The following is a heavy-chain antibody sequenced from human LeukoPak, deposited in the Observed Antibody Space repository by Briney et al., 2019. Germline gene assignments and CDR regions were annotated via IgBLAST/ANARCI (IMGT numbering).Heavy chain of an antibody. CDR2: IYPGDSDT. V-gene: IGHV5-51*01. CDR3: ARITMVRGVITGAFDI. D-gene: IGHD3-10*01. J-gene: IGHJ3*02. CDR1: GYSFTSYW. Sequence: GESLKISCKGSGYSFTSYWIGWVRQMPGKGLEWMGIIYPGDSDTRYSPSFQGQVTISADKSISTAYLQWSSLKASDTAMYYCARITMVRGVITGAFDIWGQGTMVTVSP.